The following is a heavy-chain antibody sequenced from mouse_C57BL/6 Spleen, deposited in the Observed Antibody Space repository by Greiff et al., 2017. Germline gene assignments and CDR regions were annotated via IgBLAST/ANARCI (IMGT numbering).Heavy chain of an antibody. J-gene: IGHJ3*01. CDR1: GYSITSDY. Sequence: EVMLVESGPGLAKPSQTLSLTCSVTGYSITSDYWNWIRKFPGNKLEYMGYISYSGSTYYNPSLKSRISITRDTSKNQYYLQLNSVTTEDTATYYCARGDYGNPAWFAYWGQGTLVTVSA. V-gene: IGHV3-8*01. CDR2: ISYSGST. D-gene: IGHD2-1*01. CDR3: ARGDYGNPAWFAY.